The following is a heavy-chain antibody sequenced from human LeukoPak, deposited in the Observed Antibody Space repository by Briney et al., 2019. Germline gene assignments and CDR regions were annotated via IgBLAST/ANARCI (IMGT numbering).Heavy chain of an antibody. D-gene: IGHD2-21*01. J-gene: IGHJ3*02. CDR3: ERDRGYCGFDI. CDR1: GGSISSINW. CDR2: IYHIGIT. V-gene: IGHV4-4*02. Sequence: PSETLSFTCAVSGGSISSINWWSWVRQPPGKALEWIGEIYHIGITNSNPSLKSPVTISLDKFKSQFSVKPAFVTAADAAVYYCERDRGYCGFDIWGQGTMVTVSS.